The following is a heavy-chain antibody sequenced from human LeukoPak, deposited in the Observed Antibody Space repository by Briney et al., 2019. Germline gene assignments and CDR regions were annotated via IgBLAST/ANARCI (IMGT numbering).Heavy chain of an antibody. J-gene: IGHJ4*02. Sequence: GGSLRLSCAASGFTVSNNYMSWVRQAPGKGLEWVSAVYDGDTTYYADSVKGRFTISRDNSKNTLYLQMNSLRAEDTAVYYCAKDAPYYYDSSGYLDYWGQGTLVTVSS. CDR1: GFTVSNNY. CDR2: VYDGDTT. D-gene: IGHD3-22*01. V-gene: IGHV3-53*01. CDR3: AKDAPYYYDSSGYLDY.